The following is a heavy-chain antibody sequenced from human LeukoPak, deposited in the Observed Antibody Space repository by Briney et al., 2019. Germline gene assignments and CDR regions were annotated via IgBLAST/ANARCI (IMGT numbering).Heavy chain of an antibody. CDR2: INHSGST. D-gene: IGHD5-12*01. CDR1: GGSFSGYY. Sequence: SETLSLTCAVYGGSFSGYYWSWIRQPSGKGLEWIGEINHSGSTNYNPSLKSRVTISVDTSKNQFSLKLSSVTAADTAVYYCARGGISGYVYWGQGTLVTVSS. J-gene: IGHJ4*02. CDR3: ARGGISGYVY. V-gene: IGHV4-34*01.